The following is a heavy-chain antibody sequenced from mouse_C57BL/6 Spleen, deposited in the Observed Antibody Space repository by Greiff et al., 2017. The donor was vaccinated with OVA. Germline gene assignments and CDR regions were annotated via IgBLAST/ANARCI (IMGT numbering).Heavy chain of an antibody. CDR2: INPNNGGN. D-gene: IGHD2-4*01. CDR1: GYTFTDYN. V-gene: IGHV1-22*01. Sequence: VQLQQSGPELVKPGASVQMSCKASGYTFTDYNMHWVKQSHGKSLEWIGYINPNNGGNSYTPKFKGKATLTVNKSSSTDYKELRSLTSEESAVYYCARREVLYYDYYGGSWFAYWGQGTLVTVSA. J-gene: IGHJ3*01. CDR3: ARREVLYYDYYGGSWFAY.